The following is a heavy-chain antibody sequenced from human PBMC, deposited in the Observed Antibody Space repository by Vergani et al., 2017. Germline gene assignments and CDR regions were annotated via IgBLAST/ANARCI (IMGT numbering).Heavy chain of an antibody. V-gene: IGHV4-4*03. J-gene: IGHJ6*02. CDR1: GGSISSENW. D-gene: IGHD2-15*01. CDR2: IHHYGST. CDR3: VRDLGRGYCSTTLCFGMYL. Sequence: QVQLQESGPGLVKPPGTLSLICAVSGGSISSENWWSWVRQSPGKGLEWIGEIHHYGSTNYNPSLKSRVTIYLDKSKNQFSLTLSSVTAADTAVYYCVRDLGRGYCSTTLCFGMYLWGQGTTVTVS.